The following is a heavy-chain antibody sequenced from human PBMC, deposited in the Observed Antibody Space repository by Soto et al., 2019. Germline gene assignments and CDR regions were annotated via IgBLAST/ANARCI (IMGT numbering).Heavy chain of an antibody. Sequence: EVQLVVSGGGLVKPGGSLRLSCAVSGFTFSSCTMNWVRQAPGKGLEWVSSISSSGSTYYADSVKGRFTISRDNAKNSLYLQMGSLRAEDTAVYYCSREVQPVVRREYDYWGQGTLVTVSS. CDR1: GFTFSSCT. V-gene: IGHV3-21*01. D-gene: IGHD3-10*01. CDR2: ISSSGST. CDR3: SREVQPVVRREYDY. J-gene: IGHJ4*02.